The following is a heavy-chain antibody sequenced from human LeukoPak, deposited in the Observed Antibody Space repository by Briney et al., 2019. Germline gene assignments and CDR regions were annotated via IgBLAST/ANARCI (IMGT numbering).Heavy chain of an antibody. J-gene: IGHJ4*02. D-gene: IGHD2/OR15-2a*01. Sequence: GESLQISCKTSGYSFTDYWIGWVRQMPGKGLEWMVIIYPGDSDTSYSPSFEGQVTISADKSIRAASLEWSSLKASDTAMYYCATPYPREYCSSSACYFNYWGQGTLVTVSS. CDR3: ATPYPREYCSSSACYFNY. V-gene: IGHV5-51*06. CDR2: IYPGDSDT. CDR1: GYSFTDYW.